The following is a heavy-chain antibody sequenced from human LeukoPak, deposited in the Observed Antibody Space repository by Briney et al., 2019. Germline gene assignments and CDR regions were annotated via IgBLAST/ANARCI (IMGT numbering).Heavy chain of an antibody. D-gene: IGHD2-21*02. V-gene: IGHV3-23*01. CDR2: ISGSGGST. CDR3: AKVAYCGGDCHFNAFDI. Sequence: PGGSLRLSCVASGFTLSSYAMGWVRQAPGKGLEWVSTISGSGGSTYYADSVKGRFTISRDNSKSTLYLQMNSLRAEDTAVYYCAKVAYCGGDCHFNAFDIWGQGTMVTVSS. CDR1: GFTLSSYA. J-gene: IGHJ3*02.